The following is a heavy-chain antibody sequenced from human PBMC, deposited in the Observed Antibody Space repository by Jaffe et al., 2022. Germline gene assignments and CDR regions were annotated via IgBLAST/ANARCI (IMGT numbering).Heavy chain of an antibody. Sequence: QVQLQESGPGLVKPSETLSLTCAVSGYSISSGYYWGWIRQPPGKGLEWIGSIYHSGSTYYNPSLKSRVTISVDTSKNQFSLKLSSVTAADTAVYYCARVPTTSGYSDYWGQGTLVTVSS. D-gene: IGHD1-1*01. J-gene: IGHJ4*02. CDR1: GYSISSGYY. CDR3: ARVPTTSGYSDY. CDR2: IYHSGST. V-gene: IGHV4-38-2*01.